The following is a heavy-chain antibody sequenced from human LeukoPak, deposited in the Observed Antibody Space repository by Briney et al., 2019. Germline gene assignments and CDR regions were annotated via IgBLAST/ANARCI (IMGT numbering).Heavy chain of an antibody. CDR1: GYTFTSYY. CDR2: INPSGGST. J-gene: IGHJ5*02. D-gene: IGHD2-15*01. V-gene: IGHV1-46*01. CDR3: ARDHVRKKVVVAATPHWFDP. Sequence: ASVKVSCKASGYTFTSYYMHWVRQAPGQGREWMGLINPSGGSTSYAQKFQGRVTMTRDTSTSTVYMELSSLRSEDTAVYYCARDHVRKKVVVAATPHWFDPWGQGTLVTVSS.